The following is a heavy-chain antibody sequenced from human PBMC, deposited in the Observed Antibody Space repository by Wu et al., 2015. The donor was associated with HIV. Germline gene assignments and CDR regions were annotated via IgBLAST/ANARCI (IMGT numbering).Heavy chain of an antibody. D-gene: IGHD3-10*01. CDR3: ARDSIDGSGSYYNPYWYFDL. J-gene: IGHJ2*01. Sequence: QVQLVQSGAEVKKPGASVKVSCKASGYTFTSYYMHWVRQAPGQGLEWMGIINPSGGSTSYAQKFQGRVTMTRDTSTSTVYMELSSLRSEDTAVYYCARDSIDGSGSYYNPYWYFDLWGRGTLVTVSS. CDR2: INPSGGST. CDR1: GYTFTSYY. V-gene: IGHV1-46*01.